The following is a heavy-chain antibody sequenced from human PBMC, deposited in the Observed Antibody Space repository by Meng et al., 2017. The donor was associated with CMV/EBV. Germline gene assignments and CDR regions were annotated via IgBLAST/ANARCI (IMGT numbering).Heavy chain of an antibody. J-gene: IGHJ4*02. D-gene: IGHD3-10*01. CDR2: IYYSGST. V-gene: IGHV4-30-4*08. CDR1: GGSISSGDYY. Sequence: SETLSLTCTVSGGSISSGDYYWSRIRQPPGKGLEWIGYIYYSGSTYYNPSLKSRVTISVDTSKNQFSLKLSSVTAADTAVYYCARGLTMVRGVMPGHWGQGTLVTVSS. CDR3: ARGLTMVRGVMPGH.